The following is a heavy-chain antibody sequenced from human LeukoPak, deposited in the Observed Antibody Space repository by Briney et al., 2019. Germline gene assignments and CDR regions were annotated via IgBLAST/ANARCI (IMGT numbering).Heavy chain of an antibody. D-gene: IGHD2-15*01. CDR1: GFTFNKYG. CDR2: IRYDGSKK. J-gene: IGHJ6*03. CDR3: AKDVYYCSSGSCPTYYYYMDV. Sequence: GGSLRLSCAASGFTFNKYGMHWVRQAPGKELEWVAFIRYDGSKKYYADSVEGRFTISRDDSKNTFYLQMNSLRTEDTAVYYCAKDVYYCSSGSCPTYYYYMDVWGKGTTVTVSS. V-gene: IGHV3-30*02.